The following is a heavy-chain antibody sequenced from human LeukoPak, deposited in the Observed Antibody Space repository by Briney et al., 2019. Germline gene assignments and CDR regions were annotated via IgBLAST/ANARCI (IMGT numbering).Heavy chain of an antibody. CDR2: ISSSSSYI. CDR1: GFTFSSYS. V-gene: IGHV3-21*01. CDR3: ARVYSARIAVGGFDY. D-gene: IGHD6-19*01. Sequence: GGSLRLSCAASGFTFSSYSMNWVRQAPGKGLEWVSSISSSSSYIYYADSVKGRFTISRDNAKNSLYLQMNSLRAEDTAVYYRARVYSARIAVGGFDYWGQGTLVTVSS. J-gene: IGHJ4*02.